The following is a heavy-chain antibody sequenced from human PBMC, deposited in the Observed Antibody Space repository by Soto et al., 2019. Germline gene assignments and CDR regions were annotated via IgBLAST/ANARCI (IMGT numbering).Heavy chain of an antibody. D-gene: IGHD2-2*01. CDR2: INHSGST. V-gene: IGHV4-34*01. Sequence: PSETLSLTCAVYGGSFSGYYWSWIRQPPGKGLEWIGEINHSGSTNYNPSLKSRVTISVDTSKNQFSLKLSSVTAADTAVYYCARARRPSSWPYFDYWGQGTLVTVSS. CDR3: ARARRPSSWPYFDY. J-gene: IGHJ4*02. CDR1: GGSFSGYY.